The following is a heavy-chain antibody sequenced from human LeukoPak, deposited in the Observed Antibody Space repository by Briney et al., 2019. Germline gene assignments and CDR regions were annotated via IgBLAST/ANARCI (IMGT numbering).Heavy chain of an antibody. D-gene: IGHD6-13*01. CDR1: GFTLSSYA. J-gene: IGHJ4*02. CDR2: ISGSGGST. CDR3: AKDRRGIAAAGTSFDY. V-gene: IGHV3-23*01. Sequence: GGSLRLSCAASGFTLSSYAMSWVRQAPGKGLEWVSAISGSGGSTYYADSVKGRFTISRDNSKNTLYLQMNSLRAEDTAVYYCAKDRRGIAAAGTSFDYWGQGTLVTVSS.